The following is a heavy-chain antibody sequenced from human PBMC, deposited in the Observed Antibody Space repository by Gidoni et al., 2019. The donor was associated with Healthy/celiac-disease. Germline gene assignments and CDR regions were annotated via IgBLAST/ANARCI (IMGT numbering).Heavy chain of an antibody. CDR1: GYTFTSYA. V-gene: IGHV1-3*01. CDR3: AGTAMATGGAFDI. D-gene: IGHD5-18*01. J-gene: IGHJ3*02. Sequence: QVQLVQSGAEVTKPGPSVQVSCKASGYTFTSYAMHWVRQAPGQRLEWMGWINAGKGNTKYSQKVKVRVTITRDTSASTAYMELSSLRSEDTAVYYCAGTAMATGGAFDIWGQGTMVTVSS. CDR2: INAGKGNT.